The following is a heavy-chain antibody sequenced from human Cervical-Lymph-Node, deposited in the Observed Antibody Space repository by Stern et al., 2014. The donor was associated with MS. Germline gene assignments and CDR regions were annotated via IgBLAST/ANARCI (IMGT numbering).Heavy chain of an antibody. CDR1: GYTFTTYA. CDR3: ARGHDFWSGYYMSPDV. J-gene: IGHJ6*02. V-gene: IGHV7-4-1*02. Sequence: QMQLVQSGSELKKPGASVNVSCRASGYTFTTYAMNWVRQAPGQGLEWMGRIITNNGNPTYAQGFTGRFVFSLDTSVSTAYLQISSLKAEDTAVYYCARGHDFWSGYYMSPDVWGQGTTVTVSS. D-gene: IGHD3-3*01. CDR2: IITNNGNP.